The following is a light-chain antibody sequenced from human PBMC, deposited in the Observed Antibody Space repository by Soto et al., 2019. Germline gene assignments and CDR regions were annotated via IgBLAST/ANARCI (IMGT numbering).Light chain of an antibody. J-gene: IGKJ4*01. CDR3: QQYGSSPLLT. V-gene: IGKV3-20*01. CDR1: QSVSSSY. Sequence: EIVLTQSPGTQSLSPGERATLSCRASQSVSSSYLAWYQQKPGQAPRLFIYGASSRATGIPDRFSGSGSGTDFTLTINRLEPEDFAVYYCQQYGSSPLLTFGGGTKVEIK. CDR2: GAS.